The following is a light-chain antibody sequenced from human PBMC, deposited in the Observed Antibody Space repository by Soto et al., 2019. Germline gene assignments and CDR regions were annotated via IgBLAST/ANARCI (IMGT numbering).Light chain of an antibody. J-gene: IGLJ2*01. CDR2: SSN. CDR3: AAWDDSLNGVV. CDR1: SSNIGSNT. V-gene: IGLV1-44*01. Sequence: QSVLTQPPSASGTPGQRVTISCSGSSSNIGSNTVNWYQQLPGTAPTLLIYSSNQRPSGVPDRFSGSKSGTSASLAISGLQSEDEADYHCAAWDDSLNGVVFGGGTKLTVL.